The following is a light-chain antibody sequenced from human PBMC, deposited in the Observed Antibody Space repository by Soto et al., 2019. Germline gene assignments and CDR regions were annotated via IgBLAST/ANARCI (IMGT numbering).Light chain of an antibody. J-gene: IGKJ1*01. CDR1: QSVTSD. V-gene: IGKV3-15*01. CDR3: QQYNDWPTWT. Sequence: EVVMTQSPATLSVSPGDRATLSCRASQSVTSDLAWYQHKPGQAPRLLIYGASTRATGIPARFSGSGSGTEFTLTISSLQSEDFAVYYCQQYNDWPTWTFGQGTKV. CDR2: GAS.